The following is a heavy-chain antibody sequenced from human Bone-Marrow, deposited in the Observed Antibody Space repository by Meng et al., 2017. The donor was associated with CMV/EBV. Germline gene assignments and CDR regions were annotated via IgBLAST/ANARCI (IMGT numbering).Heavy chain of an antibody. Sequence: ASVKVSCKASGYTFTSYDINWVRQATGQGREWMGWMNPNSGNTGYAQKFQGRVTMTRNTSISTAYMELSSLRSEDTAVYYCARGGATSLGSAFDIWGEGTMVTVSS. D-gene: IGHD1-26*01. CDR2: MNPNSGNT. J-gene: IGHJ3*02. V-gene: IGHV1-8*01. CDR1: GYTFTSYD. CDR3: ARGGATSLGSAFDI.